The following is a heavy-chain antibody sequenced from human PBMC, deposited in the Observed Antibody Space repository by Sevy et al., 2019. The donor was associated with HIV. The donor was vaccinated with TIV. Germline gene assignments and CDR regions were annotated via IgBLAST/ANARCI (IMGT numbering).Heavy chain of an antibody. CDR2: IWSDGAYQ. CDR3: ARGGYYYDNAAYYAFDS. Sequence: GGSLGLSCTTSGFTFSAYAMHWVRQAPGKGLEWVAIIWSDGAYQYHGDSVKGRFTISRDNSKNTLYLQMNSLRVEDTAVYYCARGGYYYDNAAYYAFDSWGQGTLVTVSS. CDR1: GFTFSAYA. J-gene: IGHJ4*02. D-gene: IGHD3-22*01. V-gene: IGHV3-33*01.